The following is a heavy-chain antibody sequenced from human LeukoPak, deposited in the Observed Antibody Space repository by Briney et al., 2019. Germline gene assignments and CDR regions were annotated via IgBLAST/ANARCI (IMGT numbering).Heavy chain of an antibody. CDR1: GYTFTSYG. CDR3: ASPLDYGDYPDY. CDR2: ISAYNGNT. D-gene: IGHD4-17*01. V-gene: IGHV1-18*01. Sequence: ASVKVSCKASGYTFTSYGISWVRQAPGQGLEWMGWISAYNGNTNYAQKFQGRVTMTRDTSISTAYMELSRLRSDDTAAYYCASPLDYGDYPDYWGQGTLVTVSS. J-gene: IGHJ4*02.